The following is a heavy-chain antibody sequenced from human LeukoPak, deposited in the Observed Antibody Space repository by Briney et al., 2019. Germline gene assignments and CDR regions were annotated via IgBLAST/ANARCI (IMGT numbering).Heavy chain of an antibody. J-gene: IGHJ4*02. CDR1: GYAFTSYG. Sequence: ASVKVSCKASGYAFTSYGISWVRQAPGQGLEWMGIINPSGGSTSYAQKFQGGVTVTRDMSTSTVYMELSSLRSEDTAVYYCAREPFADYDSSGYLPSPFDYWGRGTLVTVSS. CDR2: INPSGGST. CDR3: AREPFADYDSSGYLPSPFDY. D-gene: IGHD3-22*01. V-gene: IGHV1-46*01.